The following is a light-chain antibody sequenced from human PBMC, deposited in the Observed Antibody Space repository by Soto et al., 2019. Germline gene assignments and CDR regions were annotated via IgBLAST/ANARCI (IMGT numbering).Light chain of an antibody. CDR3: QQRNIWPPVN. CDR1: TSVSSSY. J-gene: IGKJ5*01. Sequence: EIVLTPSRDSLYISLGARAILTNRASTSVSSSYLAWYKQTPGQPPRLLIYGAFNRAAGIPARFSGSGSGTDFTLTICCLEPDDSAVYYCQQRNIWPPVNLGHGTRVEIK. CDR2: GAF. V-gene: IGKV3D-20*02.